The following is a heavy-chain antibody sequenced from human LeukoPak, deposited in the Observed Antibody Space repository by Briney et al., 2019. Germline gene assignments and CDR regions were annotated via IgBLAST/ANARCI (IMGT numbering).Heavy chain of an antibody. J-gene: IGHJ4*02. D-gene: IGHD4-17*01. CDR2: INPNSGGT. Sequence: ASVTVSCKASGYTFTGYYMHWVRQAPGQGLEWMGWINPNSGGTNYAQKFQGRVTMTRDTSISTAYMELSRLRSDDTAVYYCARGFDYGDYVFFDYGGQGTLVTVSS. CDR1: GYTFTGYY. V-gene: IGHV1-2*02. CDR3: ARGFDYGDYVFFDY.